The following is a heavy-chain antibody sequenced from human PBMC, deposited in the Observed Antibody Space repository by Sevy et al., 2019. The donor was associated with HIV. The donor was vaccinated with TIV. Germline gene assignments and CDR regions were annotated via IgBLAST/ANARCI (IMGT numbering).Heavy chain of an antibody. V-gene: IGHV3-15*01. D-gene: IGHD1-26*01. J-gene: IGHJ4*02. CDR2: IKSKTDGGTR. CDR1: GFSFTNAW. Sequence: GSLRLSCAASGFSFTNAWMSWVRQAPGKGLEWVGRIKSKTDGGTRDFAAPVKGRFAISRVDSKSTFYLQMDSLKTEDTGVYYCTAGVGTSDCDYWGQGILVTVSS. CDR3: TAGVGTSDCDY.